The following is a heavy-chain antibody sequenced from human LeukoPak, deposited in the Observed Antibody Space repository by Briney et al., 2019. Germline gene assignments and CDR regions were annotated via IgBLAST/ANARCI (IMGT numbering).Heavy chain of an antibody. J-gene: IGHJ6*03. Sequence: GESLKISCASSGFTFSSYAMSWVRQAPGMGLEWVSGISGSGTSTYYADSVKGRFTISRDNSKNRLFLQMNSLRAEDTAVYYCAKRGGYCSSASCYYYYYMDVWGKGTTVTVSS. CDR1: GFTFSSYA. CDR2: ISGSGTST. D-gene: IGHD2-2*01. V-gene: IGHV3-23*01. CDR3: AKRGGYCSSASCYYYYYMDV.